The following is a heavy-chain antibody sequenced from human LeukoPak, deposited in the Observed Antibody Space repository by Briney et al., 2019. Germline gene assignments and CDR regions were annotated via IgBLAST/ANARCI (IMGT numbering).Heavy chain of an antibody. D-gene: IGHD1-14*01. V-gene: IGHV3-23*01. J-gene: IGHJ6*02. Sequence: GGSLRLSCAASGFTFSSYAMSWVRQAPGKGLEWVSAISGSGGSTYYADSVKGRFTISRDNSKNTLYLQMNSLRAEDTAVYYCGATGNYYYYGVDVWGQGTTVTVSS. CDR1: GFTFSSYA. CDR3: GATGNYYYYGVDV. CDR2: ISGSGGST.